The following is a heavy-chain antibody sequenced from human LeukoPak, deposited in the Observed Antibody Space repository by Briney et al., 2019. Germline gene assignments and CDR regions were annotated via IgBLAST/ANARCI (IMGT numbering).Heavy chain of an antibody. J-gene: IGHJ3*02. CDR1: GFTFSSYS. CDR3: AKPGTGPYCSSTSRCAFEI. D-gene: IGHD2-2*01. V-gene: IGHV3-48*02. Sequence: PGGSLRLSCAASGFTFSSYSMNWVRQAPGKGLEWVSHITASGTAMFYADSVKGRFTISRDNAKNSLYLQMNSLRDEDTAVYYCAKPGTGPYCSSTSRCAFEIWGQGTMVTVSS. CDR2: ITASGTAM.